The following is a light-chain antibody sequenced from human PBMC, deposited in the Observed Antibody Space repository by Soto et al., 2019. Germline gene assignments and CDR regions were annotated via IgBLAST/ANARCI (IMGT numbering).Light chain of an antibody. CDR3: QEYNSAPFT. J-gene: IGKJ3*01. CDR1: QSISSY. V-gene: IGKV1-39*01. CDR2: AAS. Sequence: DIQMTQSPSSLSASVGDRVTITCRASQSISSYLNWYQQKPGIAPKLLIYAASSLQSGVPSRFSGSGSGTDFTLTISSLQPEDVATYYCQEYNSAPFTFGPGTKVDI.